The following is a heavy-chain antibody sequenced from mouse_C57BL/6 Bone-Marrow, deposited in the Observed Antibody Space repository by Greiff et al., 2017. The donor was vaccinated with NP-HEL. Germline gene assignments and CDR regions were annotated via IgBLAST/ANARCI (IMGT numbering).Heavy chain of an antibody. Sequence: EVKLVESGGGLVKPGGSLKLSCAASGFTFSDYGMHWVRQAPEKGLEWVAYISSGSSTIYYADTVKGRFTISRDNAKNTLFLQMTSLRSEDTAMYYCARGRLRRGAWFAYWGQGTLVTVSA. V-gene: IGHV5-17*01. CDR3: ARGRLRRGAWFAY. D-gene: IGHD2-2*01. J-gene: IGHJ3*01. CDR1: GFTFSDYG. CDR2: ISSGSSTI.